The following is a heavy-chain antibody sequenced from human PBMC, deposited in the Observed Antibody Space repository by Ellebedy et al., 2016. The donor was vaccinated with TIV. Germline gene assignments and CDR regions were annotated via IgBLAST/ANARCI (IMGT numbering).Heavy chain of an antibody. CDR1: GYTFTGYY. CDR3: ARAHGDYYFFYYGMDD. D-gene: IGHD2-21*01. V-gene: IGHV1-2*02. J-gene: IGHJ6*02. Sequence: AASVKVSCKASGYTFTGYYMHWVRQAPGQGLEWMGWINPNSGGTNYAPKFPGRVTMTRDTSISTAYMELSRLRSDDTAVYYCARAHGDYYFFYYGMDDWGQGTTVTVSS. CDR2: INPNSGGT.